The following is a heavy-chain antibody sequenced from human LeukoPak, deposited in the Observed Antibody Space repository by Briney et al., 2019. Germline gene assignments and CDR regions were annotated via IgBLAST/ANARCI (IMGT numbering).Heavy chain of an antibody. Sequence: GGSLRLSCAASGFTFITYVMHWVRQAPGKGLEWVAVIWYDGSNKYYADSVKGRFTISRDNSKNTLYLQMNSLRPEDTAVYYCARGYSFGQYFDSWGQGTLVTVSS. J-gene: IGHJ4*02. V-gene: IGHV3-33*01. CDR3: ARGYSFGQYFDS. CDR2: IWYDGSNK. CDR1: GFTFITYV. D-gene: IGHD5-18*01.